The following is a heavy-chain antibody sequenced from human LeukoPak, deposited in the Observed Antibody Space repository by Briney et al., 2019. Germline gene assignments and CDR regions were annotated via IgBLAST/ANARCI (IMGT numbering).Heavy chain of an antibody. J-gene: IGHJ3*02. CDR2: INSSSSYI. Sequence: PGASVTLSCAASGFTFSRHSINWVRQAPGKGLEWVSSINSSSSYIHYADSVEGRFTISRDKAKNSMYLQMNSLRAEDRVVYYCARDSGNYLDAFDIWGKGTMVTVSS. CDR3: ARDSGNYLDAFDI. D-gene: IGHD1-7*01. CDR1: GFTFSRHS. V-gene: IGHV3-21*01.